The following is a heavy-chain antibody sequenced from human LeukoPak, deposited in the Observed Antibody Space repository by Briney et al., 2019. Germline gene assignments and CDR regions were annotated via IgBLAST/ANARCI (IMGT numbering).Heavy chain of an antibody. CDR2: IYYSGST. CDR3: ARGNGSGRNNYFDY. J-gene: IGHJ4*02. D-gene: IGHD3-10*01. CDR1: GGSISSGGYY. V-gene: IGHV4-31*03. Sequence: SQTLSPTCTVSGGSISSGGYYWSWIRQHPGKGLEWIGYIYYSGSTYYNPSLKSRVTISVDTSKNQFSLKLSSVTAADTAVYYCARGNGSGRNNYFDYWGQGTLVTVSS.